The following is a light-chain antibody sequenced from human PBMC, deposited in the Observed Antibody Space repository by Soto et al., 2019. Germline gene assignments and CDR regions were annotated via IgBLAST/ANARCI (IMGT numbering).Light chain of an antibody. CDR1: DSNIGSNT. V-gene: IGLV1-44*01. CDR3: AVWDDGLSGWV. CDR2: ANF. Sequence: QSVLTQAPSASGTPGQSVTISCSGSDSNIGSNTVNWYQKLPGMAPKLLIYANFQRSSGVPDRFSASKSGTSASLAISGLQSEDEDHYYCAVWDDGLSGWVFGGGTKLTVL. J-gene: IGLJ2*01.